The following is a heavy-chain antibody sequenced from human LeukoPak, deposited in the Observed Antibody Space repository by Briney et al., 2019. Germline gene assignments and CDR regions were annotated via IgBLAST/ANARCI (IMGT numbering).Heavy chain of an antibody. Sequence: SETLSLTCTVSGDSMSSYYWSWIRQPPGKGLEWIGYMYYSGSTNYSPSLKTRVTISVDTSKNQLSLKLTSVTAADTAVHYCARCGSGWPYYFDYWGQGTLVTVSS. CDR2: MYYSGST. D-gene: IGHD6-19*01. CDR1: GDSMSSYY. V-gene: IGHV4-59*01. J-gene: IGHJ4*02. CDR3: ARCGSGWPYYFDY.